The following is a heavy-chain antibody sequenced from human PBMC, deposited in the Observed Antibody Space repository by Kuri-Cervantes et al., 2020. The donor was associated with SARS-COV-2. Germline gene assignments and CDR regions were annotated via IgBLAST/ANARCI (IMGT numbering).Heavy chain of an antibody. CDR1: GGSFSGYY. D-gene: IGHD1-14*01. V-gene: IGHV4-34*01. CDR3: ATCIAGDWFDP. J-gene: IGHJ5*02. Sequence: GSLRLSCAVYGGSFSGYYWSWIRQPPGKGLEWIGEINHSGSTNYNPSLKSRVTISVDTSKNQFSLKLSSVTAADTAVYYCATCIAGDWFDPWGQGTLVTVSS. CDR2: INHSGST.